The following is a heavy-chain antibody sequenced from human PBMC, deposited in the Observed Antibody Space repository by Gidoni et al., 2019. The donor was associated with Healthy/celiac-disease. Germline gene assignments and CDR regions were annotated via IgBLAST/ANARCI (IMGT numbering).Heavy chain of an antibody. J-gene: IGHJ6*03. CDR1: GYTFTSYA. D-gene: IGHD3-22*01. CDR3: ARGPGGYYDSSGDTYYYYYMDV. CDR2: IKAGNGNT. V-gene: IGHV1-3*01. Sequence: QVQLVQSGAAVKKPGASVKVSCTASGYTFTSYAMHWVRQAPGQRLEWMGWIKAGNGNTKDSQKFQGRGNITRDISASTTDMELSSLRSEDRAVYYCARGPGGYYDSSGDTYYYYYMDVWGKGTTVTVSS.